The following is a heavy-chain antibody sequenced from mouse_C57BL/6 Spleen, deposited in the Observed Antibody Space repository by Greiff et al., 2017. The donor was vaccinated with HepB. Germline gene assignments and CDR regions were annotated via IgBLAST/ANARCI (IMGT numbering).Heavy chain of an antibody. CDR1: GYTFTSYD. J-gene: IGHJ2*01. D-gene: IGHD1-1*01. V-gene: IGHV1-85*01. Sequence: VQLQQSGPELVKPGASVKLSCKASGYTFTSYDINWVKQRPGQGLEWIGWIYPRDGSTKYNEKFKGKATLTVDTSSSTAYMELHSLTSEDSAVYFGARGTTVVAMDYFDYWGQGTTLTVSS. CDR3: ARGTTVVAMDYFDY. CDR2: IYPRDGST.